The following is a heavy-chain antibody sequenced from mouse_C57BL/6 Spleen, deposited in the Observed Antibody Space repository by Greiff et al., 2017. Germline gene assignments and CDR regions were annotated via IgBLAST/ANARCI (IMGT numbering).Heavy chain of an antibody. CDR2: IDPENGDT. Sequence: EVQLQQSGAELVRPGASVKLSCTASGFNIKDDYMHWVKQRPEQGLEWIGWIDPENGDTEYASKFQGKATITADTSSNTAYLQLSSLTSEDTAVYYCTALLPVYAMDYWGQGTSVTVSS. D-gene: IGHD1-2*01. CDR3: TALLPVYAMDY. CDR1: GFNIKDDY. J-gene: IGHJ4*01. V-gene: IGHV14-4*01.